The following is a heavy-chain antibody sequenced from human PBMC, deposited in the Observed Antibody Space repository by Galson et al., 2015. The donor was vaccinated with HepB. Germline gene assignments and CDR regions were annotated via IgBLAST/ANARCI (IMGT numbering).Heavy chain of an antibody. D-gene: IGHD1-7*01. J-gene: IGHJ1*01. CDR3: ARVDWKYPAEYFQY. Sequence: SLRLSCAASGFSFSSYSMTWVRQAPGEGLEWVSSISSSSKFIYYADSVKGRFTISRDNAKNSLSLQMNSLRAEDTAVYYCARVDWKYPAEYFQYWGQGTLVTVSS. CDR2: ISSSSKFI. CDR1: GFSFSSYS. V-gene: IGHV3-21*01.